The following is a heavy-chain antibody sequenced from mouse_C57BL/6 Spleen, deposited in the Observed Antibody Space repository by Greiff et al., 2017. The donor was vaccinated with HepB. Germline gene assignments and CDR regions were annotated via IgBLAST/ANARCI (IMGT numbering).Heavy chain of an antibody. CDR1: GYTFTDYN. CDR2: INPNNGGT. Sequence: VHVKQSGPELVKPGASVKIPCKASGYTFTDYNMDWVKQSHGKSLEWIGDINPNNGGTIYNQKFKGKATLTVDKSSSTAYMELRSLTSEDTAVYYCASLLSWFAYWGQGTLVTVSA. V-gene: IGHV1-18*01. J-gene: IGHJ3*01. D-gene: IGHD2-1*01. CDR3: ASLLSWFAY.